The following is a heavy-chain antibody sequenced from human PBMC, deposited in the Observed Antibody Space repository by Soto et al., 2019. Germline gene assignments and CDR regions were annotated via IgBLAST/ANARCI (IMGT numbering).Heavy chain of an antibody. Sequence: SETLSLTCTVSGGSISSSSYYWGWIRQPPGKGLEWIGSIYYSGSTYYNPSLKSRVTISVDTSKNQFSLKLSSVTAADTAVYYCASLNKDSSGWYYFDYWGQGTLVTVSS. V-gene: IGHV4-39*01. CDR2: IYYSGST. CDR1: GGSISSSSYY. D-gene: IGHD6-19*01. CDR3: ASLNKDSSGWYYFDY. J-gene: IGHJ4*02.